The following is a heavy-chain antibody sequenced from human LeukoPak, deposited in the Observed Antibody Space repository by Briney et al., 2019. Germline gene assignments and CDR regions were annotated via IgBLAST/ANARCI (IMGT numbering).Heavy chain of an antibody. CDR1: GGSISSSSYY. Sequence: LETLSLTCAVSGGSISSSSYYWGWIRQPPGKGLEWIGSIYYSGNTYYNPSRKSRLTISVDTSKNQFSLKLSSVTAADTAVYYCARDSLGAGTVGATSGYWGQGTLVTVSS. J-gene: IGHJ4*02. CDR2: IYYSGNT. D-gene: IGHD1-26*01. CDR3: ARDSLGAGTVGATSGY. V-gene: IGHV4-39*02.